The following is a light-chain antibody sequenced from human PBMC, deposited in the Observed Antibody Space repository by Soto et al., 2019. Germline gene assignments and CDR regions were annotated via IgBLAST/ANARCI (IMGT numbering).Light chain of an antibody. CDR2: LGS. CDR1: QSILHSNGYNY. Sequence: DIVMTQSPLSLPVTPGEPASISCRSSQSILHSNGYNYLDWYLQKPGQSPQLLIYLGSNRASGVPDRFSGSGSGTDFTLKISRVEAEDVGVYYCMQALQTPRTFGQGTKVEI. CDR3: MQALQTPRT. V-gene: IGKV2-28*01. J-gene: IGKJ1*01.